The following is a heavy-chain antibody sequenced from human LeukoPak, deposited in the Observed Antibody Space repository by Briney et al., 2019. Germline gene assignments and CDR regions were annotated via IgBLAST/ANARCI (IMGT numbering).Heavy chain of an antibody. Sequence: GRSLRLSCTASGFTFGDYAMSWFRQAPGKGLEWVSSISTSSSYIYYADSVKGRFTISRDNAKKSLYLQMNSLRAEDTAVYYCALQAVARMYYFDYWGQGTLVTVSS. D-gene: IGHD6-19*01. V-gene: IGHV3-21*01. CDR3: ALQAVARMYYFDY. CDR2: ISTSSSYI. CDR1: GFTFGDYA. J-gene: IGHJ4*02.